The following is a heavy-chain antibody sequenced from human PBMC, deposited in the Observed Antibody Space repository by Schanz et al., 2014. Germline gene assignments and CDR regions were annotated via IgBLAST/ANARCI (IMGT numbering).Heavy chain of an antibody. CDR3: ARPSGSYFWAFDI. V-gene: IGHV3-66*01. CDR2: IYPDGST. CDR1: GFTVDSNY. J-gene: IGHJ3*02. D-gene: IGHD3-10*01. Sequence: EAQSVESGGGLVQPGGSLRLSCAASGFTVDSNYMSWVRQAPGKGLEWVSIIYPDGSTNYGDSMKGRFTVSRDEWKNTLYLQMNSLRGEDSAVYYCARPSGSYFWAFDIWGQGTMVTVSS.